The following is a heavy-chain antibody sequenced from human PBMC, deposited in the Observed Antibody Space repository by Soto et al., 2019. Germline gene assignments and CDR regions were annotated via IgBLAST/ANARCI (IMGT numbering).Heavy chain of an antibody. CDR2: ISGSGGST. D-gene: IGHD2-15*01. CDR3: AKEMVDCSGGSCPFDY. CDR1: GFTFSSYA. Sequence: EVQLLESGGGLVQPGGSLRLSCAASGFTFSSYAMNWVRQAPGKGLEWVSGISGSGGSTDYADSVKGRFTISRDNSKNMLYLQMNSLRAADTAVYYCAKEMVDCSGGSCPFDYWGQGTLVTVSS. V-gene: IGHV3-23*01. J-gene: IGHJ4*02.